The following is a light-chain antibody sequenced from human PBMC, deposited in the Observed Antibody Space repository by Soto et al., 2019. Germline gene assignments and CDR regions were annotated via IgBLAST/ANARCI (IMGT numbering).Light chain of an antibody. V-gene: IGKV1-39*01. CDR3: QQSYSTPRVT. Sequence: DIQMTPSPSSLSASVVDRVTITCRASQSISSYLNWYQQKPGKAPKLLIYAASSLQSGVPSRFSGSGSGTDFTLTISSLQPEDFATYYCQQSYSTPRVTFGQGTRLEI. CDR2: AAS. CDR1: QSISSY. J-gene: IGKJ5*01.